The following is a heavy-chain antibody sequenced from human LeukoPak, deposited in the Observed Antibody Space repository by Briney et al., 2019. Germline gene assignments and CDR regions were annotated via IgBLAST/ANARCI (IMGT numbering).Heavy chain of an antibody. D-gene: IGHD3-16*02. V-gene: IGHV3-7*01. CDR3: ARDKAIYDYVWGSYRYSYDAFDI. CDR2: IKQDGSEK. CDR1: GFTFSSYW. Sequence: GGSLRLSCAASGFTFSSYWMSWVRQAPGKGLEWVANIKQDGSEKYYVDSVKGRFTISRDNAKNSLYLQVNSLRAEDTAVYYCARDKAIYDYVWGSYRYSYDAFDIWGQGTMVTVSS. J-gene: IGHJ3*02.